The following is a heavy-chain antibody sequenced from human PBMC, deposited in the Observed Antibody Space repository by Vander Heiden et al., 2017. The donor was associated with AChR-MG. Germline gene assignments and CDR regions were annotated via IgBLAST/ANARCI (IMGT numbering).Heavy chain of an antibody. V-gene: IGHV1-2*02. Sequence: QVQLVQSGAEVKKPGASVKVSCKASGYTFTGYYMPWVRQATGQGLEWMGWINPNSGGTNYAQKFQGRVTMTRDTSISTAYMELSRLRSDDTAVYYCARDPSPPKDYSNWFDPWGQGTLVTVSS. CDR1: GYTFTGYY. J-gene: IGHJ5*02. CDR3: ARDPSPPKDYSNWFDP. CDR2: INPNSGGT. D-gene: IGHD2-15*01.